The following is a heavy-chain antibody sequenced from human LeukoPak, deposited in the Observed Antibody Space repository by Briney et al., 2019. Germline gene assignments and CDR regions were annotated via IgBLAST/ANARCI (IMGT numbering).Heavy chain of an antibody. V-gene: IGHV4-30-4*08. CDR3: ARETYYYDSSGLPHYYMDV. J-gene: IGHJ6*03. CDR2: ISYSGST. Sequence: PSETLSLTCTVSGGSISSSDYYWNWIRQPPGKGLEWIGYISYSGSTYFNPSLRSRVTISVDTSENQFSLKLSSVTAADTAVYYFARETYYYDSSGLPHYYMDVWGKGTTVTVSS. CDR1: GGSISSSDYY. D-gene: IGHD3-22*01.